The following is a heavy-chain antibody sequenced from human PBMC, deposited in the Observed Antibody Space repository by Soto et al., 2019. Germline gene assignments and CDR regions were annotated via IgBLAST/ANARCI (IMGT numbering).Heavy chain of an antibody. CDR3: ATSQKGYNWNYFDH. CDR2: VFHTGFT. CDR1: GGSVSGSYYY. V-gene: IGHV4-39*01. D-gene: IGHD1-1*01. Sequence: SETLSLTCAVSGGSVSGSYYYWAWLRQSPGKGPEWIGSVFHTGFTSYNPSLESRVSVSVDTSKSQFSLKLSAVTASDTAAYYCATSQKGYNWNYFDHWGQGALVTVSS. J-gene: IGHJ4*02.